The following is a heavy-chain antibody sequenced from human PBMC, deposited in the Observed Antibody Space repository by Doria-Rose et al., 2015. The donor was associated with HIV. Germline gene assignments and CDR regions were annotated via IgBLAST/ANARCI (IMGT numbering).Heavy chain of an antibody. J-gene: IGHJ4*02. Sequence: QVQLVKSWADVQKPVASVTVSCTTSGYTFSAYAIHWVRQAPGQRLEWMGWLNVGNGDTRYSRKFQDRVTITSDTSANTGYMALSSLRSEDTAVYYCARIHSLSSSSLGHWGQGTLVTVSS. V-gene: IGHV1-3*01. CDR3: ARIHSLSSSSLGH. CDR2: LNVGNGDT. CDR1: GYTFSAYA. D-gene: IGHD6-13*01.